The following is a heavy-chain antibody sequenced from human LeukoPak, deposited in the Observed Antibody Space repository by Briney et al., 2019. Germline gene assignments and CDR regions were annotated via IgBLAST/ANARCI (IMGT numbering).Heavy chain of an antibody. D-gene: IGHD3-16*01. J-gene: IGHJ4*02. V-gene: IGHV3-30*02. Sequence: PGGSLRLSCAASGFTFSSYGMHWVRQAPGKGLEWVAFIRYDGSNKYYAGSVKGRFTISRDNSKNTPYLQMNSLRAEDTAVYYCAKVGSDYWGQGTLVTVSS. CDR3: AKVGSDY. CDR2: IRYDGSNK. CDR1: GFTFSSYG.